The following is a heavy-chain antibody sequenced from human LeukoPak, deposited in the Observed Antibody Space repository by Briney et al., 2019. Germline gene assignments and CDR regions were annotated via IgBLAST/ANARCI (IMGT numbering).Heavy chain of an antibody. Sequence: GGSLRLSCAASGFTFSSYAMSWVRQAPGKGLEWVSATSGSGGSTYYADSVKGRFTISRDNAKNSLYLQMNSLRAEDTAVYYCARGLEPGWELLEGYYFDYWGQGTLVTVSS. CDR3: ARGLEPGWELLEGYYFDY. J-gene: IGHJ4*02. CDR1: GFTFSSYA. V-gene: IGHV3-23*01. CDR2: TSGSGGST. D-gene: IGHD1-26*01.